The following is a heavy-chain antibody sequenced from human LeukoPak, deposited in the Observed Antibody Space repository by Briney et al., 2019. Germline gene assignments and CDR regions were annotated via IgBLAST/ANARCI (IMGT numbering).Heavy chain of an antibody. J-gene: IGHJ4*02. CDR2: MNPNSGNT. V-gene: IGHV1-8*01. D-gene: IGHD3-3*01. CDR3: ARGSVITTFGVVIRVYFDY. CDR1: GYTFTSYD. Sequence: ASVKVSCKASGYTFTSYDINWVRQATGQGLEWMGWMNPNSGNTGYAQKFQGRVTMTRNTSISTAYMELSSLRSEDTAVYYCARGSVITTFGVVIRVYFDYWGQGTLVTVSS.